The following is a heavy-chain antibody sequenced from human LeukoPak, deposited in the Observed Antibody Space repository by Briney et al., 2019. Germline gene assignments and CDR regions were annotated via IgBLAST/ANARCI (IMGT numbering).Heavy chain of an antibody. CDR3: ARIPNILAEWYVIQFDY. CDR1: GFTFSSYW. V-gene: IGHV3-74*01. CDR2: INSDGSST. J-gene: IGHJ4*02. Sequence: PGGSLRLSCAASGFTFSSYWMHWVRQAPGKGLVWVSRINSDGSSTSYADSVKGRFTISRDNAKNTLYVQMNSLRAEDTAVYYCARIPNILAEWYVIQFDYWGQGTLVTVSS. D-gene: IGHD3-3*01.